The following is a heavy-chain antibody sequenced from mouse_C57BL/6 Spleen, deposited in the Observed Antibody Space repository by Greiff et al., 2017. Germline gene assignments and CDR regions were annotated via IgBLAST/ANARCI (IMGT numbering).Heavy chain of an antibody. Sequence: QVQLQQPGAELVKPGASVKLSCKASGYTFTSYWMHWVKQRPGRGLEWLGRIDPNSGGTKYNEKFKSKATLTVDKPSSTAYMQLSSLTSEDSAVYYCARKPNWEFDDWGQGTTLTVSS. V-gene: IGHV1-72*01. D-gene: IGHD4-1*01. CDR1: GYTFTSYW. J-gene: IGHJ2*01. CDR2: IDPNSGGT. CDR3: ARKPNWEFDD.